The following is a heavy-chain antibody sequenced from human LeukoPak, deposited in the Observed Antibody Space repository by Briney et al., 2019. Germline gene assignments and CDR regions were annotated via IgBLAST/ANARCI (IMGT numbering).Heavy chain of an antibody. CDR1: GFTFSNYW. Sequence: PGGSLRLSCAASGFTFSNYWMKWVRQVPGKGLEWVAKIKEDGSEKYYVDSVKGRFTISRDNAKNSLYLQMNSLRAEDTAVYYCARDQGDGYNYGGEDYWGQGTLVTVSS. CDR2: IKEDGSEK. CDR3: ARDQGDGYNYGGEDY. D-gene: IGHD5-24*01. V-gene: IGHV3-7*01. J-gene: IGHJ4*02.